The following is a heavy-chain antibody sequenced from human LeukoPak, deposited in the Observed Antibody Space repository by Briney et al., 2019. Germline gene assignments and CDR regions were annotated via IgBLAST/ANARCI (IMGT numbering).Heavy chain of an antibody. V-gene: IGHV3-53*01. Sequence: GGSLRLSCAASGFTVSSNYMSWVRQAPGKGLEWVSVIYSGGNTYYADSVKGRFTISRDNSKNTLYLQMNSLRAEDTAVYYCARDRVGATTNFDYWGQGTLVTVSS. CDR2: IYSGGNT. D-gene: IGHD1-26*01. CDR3: ARDRVGATTNFDY. J-gene: IGHJ4*02. CDR1: GFTVSSNY.